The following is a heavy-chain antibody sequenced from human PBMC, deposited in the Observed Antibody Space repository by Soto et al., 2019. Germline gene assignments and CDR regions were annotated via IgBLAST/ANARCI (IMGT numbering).Heavy chain of an antibody. Sequence: SETLSLTCAVSGGAISSSNWWSWVRQPPGKGLEWIGEIYHSGSTNYNPSLKSRVTISVDKSKNQFSLKLSSVTAADTAVYYCASSEWELPPDYWGQGTLVTVSS. CDR1: GGAISSSNW. CDR3: ASSEWELPPDY. J-gene: IGHJ4*02. V-gene: IGHV4-4*02. D-gene: IGHD1-26*01. CDR2: IYHSGST.